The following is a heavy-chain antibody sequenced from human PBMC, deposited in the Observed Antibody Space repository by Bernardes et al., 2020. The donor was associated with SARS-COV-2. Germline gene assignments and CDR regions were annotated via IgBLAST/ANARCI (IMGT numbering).Heavy chain of an antibody. CDR1: GASISSTNYY. V-gene: IGHV4-39*01. CDR3: AGSSCGIDCYIGGLRSWDYGMDV. CDR2: IYSSGSS. J-gene: IGHJ6*02. D-gene: IGHD2-21*02. Sequence: SETLSLTCTVSGASISSTNYYWGWIRQPPGKGLEWIGSIYSSGSSYYNPSLQSRFSGSVDTSKNQFSLRLSFVTAADTAVYYCAGSSCGIDCYIGGLRSWDYGMDVWGQGTTVTVSS.